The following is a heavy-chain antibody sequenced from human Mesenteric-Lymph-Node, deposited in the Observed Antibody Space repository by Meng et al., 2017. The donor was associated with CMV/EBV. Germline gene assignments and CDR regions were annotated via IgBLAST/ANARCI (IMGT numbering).Heavy chain of an antibody. Sequence: ASVKVSCKASGYTFTTYYMHWVRQAPGQGLEWMGIINPSVGSTSYAQKFQGRVTMTRDTSTSTVYMELSSLRSDDTALYYCATTRPSGHIVYYYGLDVWGQGTSVTVSS. CDR1: GYTFTTYY. D-gene: IGHD5-12*01. J-gene: IGHJ6*02. CDR3: ATTRPSGHIVYYYGLDV. V-gene: IGHV1-46*01. CDR2: INPSVGST.